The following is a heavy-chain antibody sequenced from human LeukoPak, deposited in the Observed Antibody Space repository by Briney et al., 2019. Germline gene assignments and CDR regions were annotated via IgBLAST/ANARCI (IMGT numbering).Heavy chain of an antibody. CDR2: IYYSGST. CDR3: ARTVAGPRYYYYYMDV. D-gene: IGHD2-15*01. J-gene: IGHJ6*03. V-gene: IGHV4-39*01. Sequence: SETLSLTCTVSGGPISSSSYYWGWIRQPPGKGLEWIGSIYYSGSTYYNPSLKSRVTISVDTSKNQFSLKLSSVTAADTAVYYCARTVAGPRYYYYYMDVWGKGTTVTVSS. CDR1: GGPISSSSYY.